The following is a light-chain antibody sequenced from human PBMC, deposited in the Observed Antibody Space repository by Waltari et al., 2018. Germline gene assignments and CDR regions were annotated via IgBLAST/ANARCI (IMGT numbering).Light chain of an antibody. V-gene: IGKV1-12*01. CDR3: QQANGFLT. CDR2: AAS. Sequence: DIQMTQSPSSVSASVEDRITITCRASQGISNWLAWYQQKPGKAPKLLIYAASVLEIGVPSRFSGSGSGTDFTLTISSLQPEDFATYYCQQANGFLTLGQGTRLDI. CDR1: QGISNW. J-gene: IGKJ5*01.